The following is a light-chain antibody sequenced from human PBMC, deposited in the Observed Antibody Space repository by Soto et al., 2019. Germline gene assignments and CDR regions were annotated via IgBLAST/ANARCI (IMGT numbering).Light chain of an antibody. Sequence: LTQPSSVSGSPGQSITISCTGTSSDVGNYKYVSWYQQHPGKAPKLMIYDVSNRPSGVSNRFSGSKSGNTASLTPSGLQAEDETDYYCNAYTTSSTLVFGTGTKVTVL. CDR2: DVS. CDR1: SSDVGNYKY. J-gene: IGLJ1*01. V-gene: IGLV2-14*03. CDR3: NAYTTSSTLV.